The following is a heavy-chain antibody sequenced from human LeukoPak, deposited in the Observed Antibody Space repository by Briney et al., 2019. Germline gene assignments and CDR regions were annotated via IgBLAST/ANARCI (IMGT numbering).Heavy chain of an antibody. CDR1: GYSFTNYD. D-gene: IGHD2-2*01. V-gene: IGHV1-8*01. J-gene: IGHJ4*02. CDR3: ARGREIVVVPAASLNDF. CDR2: MNPNTGDT. Sequence: ASVKVSCKASGYSFTNYDINWVRQATGQGLEWMGHMNPNTGDTGYAQKFQGRVTMTRDTSISTAYMELTSLGSEDTAVYYCARGREIVVVPAASLNDFWGQGTLVTVSS.